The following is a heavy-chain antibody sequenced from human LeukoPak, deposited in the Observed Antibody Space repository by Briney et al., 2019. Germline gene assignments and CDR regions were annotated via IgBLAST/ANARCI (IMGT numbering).Heavy chain of an antibody. J-gene: IGHJ4*02. CDR3: ARDRIAAPDDFDY. V-gene: IGHV1-2*02. CDR1: GYTFTGYY. CDR2: VNPNSGGI. Sequence: EASVKVSCKASGYTFTGYYIHWVRQAPGQGLEWMGWVNPNSGGINYAQNFQGRVTMTRDTSTSTAYMEVSSLRSDDTAVYYCARDRIAAPDDFDYWGQGTPVTVSS. D-gene: IGHD6-13*01.